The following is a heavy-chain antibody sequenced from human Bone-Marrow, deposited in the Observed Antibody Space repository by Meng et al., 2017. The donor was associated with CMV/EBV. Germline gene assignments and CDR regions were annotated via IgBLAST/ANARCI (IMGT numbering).Heavy chain of an antibody. CDR1: GYTFTGYY. V-gene: IGHV1-2*02. CDR2: INPNSGST. J-gene: IGHJ4*02. D-gene: IGHD3-22*01. CDR3: ARVGHYYDSSGYYYPY. Sequence: ASVKVSCKASGYTFTGYYMHWVRQAPGQGLEWMGWINPNSGSTNYAQKFQGRVTMTRDTSISTAYMELSRLRSDDTAVYYCARVGHYYDSSGYYYPYWGQGTLVTVSS.